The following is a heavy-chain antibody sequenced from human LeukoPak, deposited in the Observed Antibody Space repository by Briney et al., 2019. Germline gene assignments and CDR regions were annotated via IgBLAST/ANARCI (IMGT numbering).Heavy chain of an antibody. V-gene: IGHV3-23*01. J-gene: IGHJ4*02. Sequence: PGGSLRLSCVVSGFTFSNYALSWVRQAPGKGLEWVSTLSDISNYTYYADSVKGRFTISRDNSKNTLYLQMNSLRAEDTAVYYCAKDRTTMIVVVLNWGQGTLVTVSS. CDR3: AKDRTTMIVVVLN. D-gene: IGHD3-22*01. CDR1: GFTFSNYA. CDR2: LSDISNYT.